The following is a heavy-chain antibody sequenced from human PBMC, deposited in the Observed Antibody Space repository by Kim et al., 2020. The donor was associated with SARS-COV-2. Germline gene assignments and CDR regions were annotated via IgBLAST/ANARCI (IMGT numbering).Heavy chain of an antibody. CDR2: ISAYNGNT. CDR1: GYTFTSYG. J-gene: IGHJ4*02. D-gene: IGHD3-3*01. V-gene: IGHV1-18*01. CDR3: ARDEGITIFGVVIPYYFDY. Sequence: ASVKVSCKASGYTFTSYGISWVRQAPGQGLEWMGWISAYNGNTNYAQKLQGRVTMTTDTSTSTAYMELRSLRSDDTAVYYCARDEGITIFGVVIPYYFDYWGQGTLVTVSS.